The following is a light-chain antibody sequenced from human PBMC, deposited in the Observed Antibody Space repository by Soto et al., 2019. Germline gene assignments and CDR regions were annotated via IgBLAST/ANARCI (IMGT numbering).Light chain of an antibody. V-gene: IGLV1-44*01. CDR2: YNN. J-gene: IGLJ1*01. CDR3: AAWDDTIKRYV. Sequence: VLTQPPSASETPGQTVSISCSGSNSNIASNTVNWYQHLPGTAPKLLIYYNNQRPSGVPDRFSGSKSGTSASLAISGLQSEDESDYYCAAWDDTIKRYVFGTGTKVTVL. CDR1: NSNIASNT.